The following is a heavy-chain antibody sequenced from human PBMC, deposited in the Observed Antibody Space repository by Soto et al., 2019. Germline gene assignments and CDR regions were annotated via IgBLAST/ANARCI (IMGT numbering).Heavy chain of an antibody. CDR2: IIPIFGTT. D-gene: IGHD3-22*01. CDR1: GGTFSNYA. Sequence: QVQLVQSGAEVKKPGSSVKVSCKASGGTFSNYAISWVRQSPGQGLEWMGDIIPIFGTTKNAQKFQGRVTMPADDSTGPAYMELSSLRSEDTAVYYCASRGEREYYDTSGYGWGQGTLVIVSS. V-gene: IGHV1-69*12. CDR3: ASRGEREYYDTSGYG. J-gene: IGHJ1*01.